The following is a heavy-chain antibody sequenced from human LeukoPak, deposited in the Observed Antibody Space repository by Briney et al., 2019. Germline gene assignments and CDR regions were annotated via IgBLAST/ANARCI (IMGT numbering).Heavy chain of an antibody. Sequence: SVKVSCKASGGTFSSYGISWVRKAPGQGLEWMGGIIPIFGTANYAQKFQGRVTITTDESTSTAYMELSSLRSDDTAVYYCARDRFDVWGQGTMVTVSS. CDR2: IIPIFGTA. CDR3: ARDRFDV. V-gene: IGHV1-69*05. J-gene: IGHJ3*01. CDR1: GGTFSSYG.